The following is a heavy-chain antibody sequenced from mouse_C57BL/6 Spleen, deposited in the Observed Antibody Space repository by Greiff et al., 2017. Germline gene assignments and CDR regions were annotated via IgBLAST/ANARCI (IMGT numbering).Heavy chain of an antibody. V-gene: IGHV1-54*01. CDR1: GYAFTNYL. J-gene: IGHJ3*01. Sequence: QVQLQQSGAELVRPGTSVKVSCKASGYAFTNYLIEWVKQRPGQGLEWIGVINPGSGGTNYNEKFKGKATLTADKSSSTAYMQLSSLTSEDSAVYFCARSYYDGRGFAYWGQGTLVTVSA. CDR3: ARSYYDGRGFAY. D-gene: IGHD1-1*01. CDR2: INPGSGGT.